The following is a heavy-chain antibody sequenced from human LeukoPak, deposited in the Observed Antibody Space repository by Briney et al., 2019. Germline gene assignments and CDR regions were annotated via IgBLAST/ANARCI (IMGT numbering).Heavy chain of an antibody. D-gene: IGHD4-17*01. Sequence: PGGSLRLSCAASGFTFSSYGMHWVRQAPGKGLEWVAVISYDGSNKYYADSVKGRFTISRDNSKNTLYLQMNSLRAEDTAVYYCAKDGYGDYEVWFDPWGQGTLVTVSS. V-gene: IGHV3-30*18. CDR1: GFTFSSYG. CDR2: ISYDGSNK. J-gene: IGHJ5*02. CDR3: AKDGYGDYEVWFDP.